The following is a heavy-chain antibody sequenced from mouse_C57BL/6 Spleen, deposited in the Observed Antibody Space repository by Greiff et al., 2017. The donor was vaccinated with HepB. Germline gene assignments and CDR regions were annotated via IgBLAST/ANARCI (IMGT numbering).Heavy chain of an antibody. D-gene: IGHD1-1*01. CDR2: IYPRDGST. V-gene: IGHV1-85*01. Sequence: QVQLQQSGPELVKPGASVKLSCKASGYTFTSYDINWVKQRPGQGLEWIGWIYPRDGSTKYNEKFKGKATLTVDTSSSTAYMELHSLTSEDSAVYFCAHYYGSEGFAYWGQGTLVTVSA. J-gene: IGHJ3*01. CDR1: GYTFTSYD. CDR3: AHYYGSEGFAY.